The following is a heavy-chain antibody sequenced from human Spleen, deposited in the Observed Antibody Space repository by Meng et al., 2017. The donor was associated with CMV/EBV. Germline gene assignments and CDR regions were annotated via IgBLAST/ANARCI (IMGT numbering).Heavy chain of an antibody. D-gene: IGHD4-23*01. V-gene: IGHV3-7*01. CDR1: GFTFSSYW. J-gene: IGHJ3*02. CDR2: IKQDGSEK. Sequence: GGSLRLSCAASGFTFSSYWMSWVRQAPGKGLEWVANIKQDGSEKYYVDSVKGRFTISRDNAKNSLYLQMNSLRAEDTAVYYCAREGAVVVTPAFDIWGQGTMVTVSS. CDR3: AREGAVVVTPAFDI.